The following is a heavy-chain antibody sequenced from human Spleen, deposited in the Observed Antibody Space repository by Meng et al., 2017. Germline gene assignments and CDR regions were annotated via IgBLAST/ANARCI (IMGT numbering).Heavy chain of an antibody. J-gene: IGHJ4*02. Sequence: SETLSLTCTVSGGSISSGSYYWGWIRQPPGKGLEWIGSIFYGGNTYYNPSLKSRVSISVDMSKNQFSLKMSSVTAADTAVYYCARDRSDGWTEYWGQGTLVTVSS. CDR2: IFYGGNT. CDR3: ARDRSDGWTEY. D-gene: IGHD6-19*01. V-gene: IGHV4-39*07. CDR1: GGSISSGSYY.